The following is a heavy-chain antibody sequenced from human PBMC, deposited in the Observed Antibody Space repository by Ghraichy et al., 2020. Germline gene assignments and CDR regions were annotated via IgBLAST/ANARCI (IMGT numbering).Heavy chain of an antibody. CDR2: ISGSGGST. D-gene: IGHD5-12*01. J-gene: IGHJ6*02. CDR3: AGPRRGWIYSRGDYYYGMDV. Sequence: GGSLRLSCAASGFTFSSYAMSWVRQAPGKGLEWVSAISGSGGSTYYADSVKGRFTISRDNSKNTLYLQMNSLRAEDTAVYYCAGPRRGWIYSRGDYYYGMDVWGQGTTVTVSS. V-gene: IGHV3-23*01. CDR1: GFTFSSYA.